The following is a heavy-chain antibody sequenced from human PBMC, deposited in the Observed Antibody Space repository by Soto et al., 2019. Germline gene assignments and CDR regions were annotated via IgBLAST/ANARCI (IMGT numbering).Heavy chain of an antibody. V-gene: IGHV4-30-4*01. J-gene: IGHJ6*02. CDR1: GGSISSGDYY. D-gene: IGHD4-4*01. CDR2: IYYSGST. CDR3: ASGHDHSNQEFYYYYGMDV. Sequence: QVQLQESGPGLVKPSQTLSLTCTVSGGSISSGDYYWSWIRQPPGKGLEWIGYIYYSGSTYYNPSLKSRVTISVDTSKNQFSLKLSSVTAADTAVYYCASGHDHSNQEFYYYYGMDVWGQGTTVTVSS.